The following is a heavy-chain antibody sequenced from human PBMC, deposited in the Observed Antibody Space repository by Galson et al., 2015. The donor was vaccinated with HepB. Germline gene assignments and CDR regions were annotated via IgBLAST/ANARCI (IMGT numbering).Heavy chain of an antibody. J-gene: IGHJ4*02. Sequence: CAISGDSVSSNSAAWNWIRQSPSRGLEWLGRTYYRSKWYNDYAVSVKSRITINPDTSKNQFSLQLNSVTPEDTAVYYCAREITTVRGVIGVYYFDYWGQGTLVTVSS. CDR3: AREITTVRGVIGVYYFDY. CDR1: GDSVSSNSAA. D-gene: IGHD3-10*01. V-gene: IGHV6-1*01. CDR2: TYYRSKWYN.